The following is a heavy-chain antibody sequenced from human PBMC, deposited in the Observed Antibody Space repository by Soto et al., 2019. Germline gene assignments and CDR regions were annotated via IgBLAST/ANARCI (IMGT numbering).Heavy chain of an antibody. D-gene: IGHD2-15*01. CDR3: ARDLLQGYYYYYGMDV. J-gene: IGHJ6*02. V-gene: IGHV3-33*01. CDR1: GFTFSSYG. Sequence: SLRLSCAASGFTFSSYGMHWVRQAPGKGLEWVAVIWYDGSNKYYADSVKGRFTISRDNSKNTLYLQMNSLRAEDTAVYYCARDLLQGYYYYYGMDVWGQGTTVTVSS. CDR2: IWYDGSNK.